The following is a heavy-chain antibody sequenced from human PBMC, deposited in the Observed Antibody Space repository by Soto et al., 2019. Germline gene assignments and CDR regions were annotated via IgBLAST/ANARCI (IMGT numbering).Heavy chain of an antibody. CDR1: GYSFTSYW. Sequence: GESLKISCKGSGYSFTSYWIGWVRQMPGKGLEWVGIIYPGDSDTRYSPSFQGQVTISADKSISTAYLQWSSLKASDTAMYYCARTSAAGKYHYGMGVWGQGTTVTVSS. J-gene: IGHJ6*02. V-gene: IGHV5-51*01. CDR2: IYPGDSDT. D-gene: IGHD6-13*01. CDR3: ARTSAAGKYHYGMGV.